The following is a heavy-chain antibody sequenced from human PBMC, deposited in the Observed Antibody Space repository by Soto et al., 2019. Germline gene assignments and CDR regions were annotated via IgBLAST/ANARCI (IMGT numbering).Heavy chain of an antibody. CDR1: GGSITNDW. CDR2: IYHSGNT. Sequence: QVQLQESGPGLVKPSGTLSLTCDVSGGSITNDWWSWVRQPPGEGLEWIWEIYHSGNTNYNPSIKIRVTISIVKSKNQFVLNLSSVTAADTAVYYCVSNGAYALEYWGQGSLVSVSS. V-gene: IGHV4-4*02. J-gene: IGHJ4*02. CDR3: VSNGAYALEY. D-gene: IGHD4-17*01.